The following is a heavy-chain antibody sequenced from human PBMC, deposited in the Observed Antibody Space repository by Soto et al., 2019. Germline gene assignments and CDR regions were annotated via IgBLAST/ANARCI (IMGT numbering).Heavy chain of an antibody. CDR3: ARRRGSGRHRDSPYGMDV. CDR1: GYTFTRYD. V-gene: IGHV1-8*01. D-gene: IGHD3-10*01. Sequence: ASVTVSCKASGYTFTRYDSNWVRQATGPGLEWMGWMNPNSGNTGYAQKFQGRVTMTRNTSISTAYMELSSLRSEDTAVYYCARRRGSGRHRDSPYGMDVWGQGTTVTVSS. CDR2: MNPNSGNT. J-gene: IGHJ6*02.